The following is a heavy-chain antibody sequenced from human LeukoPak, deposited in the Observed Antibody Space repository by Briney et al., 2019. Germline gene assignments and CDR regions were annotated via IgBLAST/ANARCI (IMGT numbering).Heavy chain of an antibody. CDR3: ARDYDYGPSGSPAEFFHH. Sequence: ASVKVSCKASGYIFTDYYMYWVRQAPGQGLECMGWINPNSGDTNYAQRFRGRVTMTRDTSISTAYMELSRLRSDDTAVYYCARDYDYGPSGSPAEFFHHWAQGTLVTVSS. V-gene: IGHV1-2*02. D-gene: IGHD4-17*01. CDR2: INPNSGDT. J-gene: IGHJ1*01. CDR1: GYIFTDYY.